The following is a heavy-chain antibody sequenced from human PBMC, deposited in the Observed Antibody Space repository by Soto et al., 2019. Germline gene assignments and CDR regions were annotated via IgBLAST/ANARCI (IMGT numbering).Heavy chain of an antibody. D-gene: IGHD3-10*01. J-gene: IGHJ6*02. Sequence: EVQLLESGGGLVQPGRSLRLSCAASGFSFSSYAMSWVRQAPGKGLEWVSAISGSGGSTYYADSVKGRFTISRDNSKNTLYLQMNSLRAEDTAVYYCEKLVRGSAEVYGMDVWGQGTTVTVSS. CDR3: EKLVRGSAEVYGMDV. V-gene: IGHV3-23*01. CDR1: GFSFSSYA. CDR2: ISGSGGST.